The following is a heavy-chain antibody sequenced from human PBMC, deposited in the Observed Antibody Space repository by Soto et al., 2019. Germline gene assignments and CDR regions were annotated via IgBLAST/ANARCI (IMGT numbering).Heavy chain of an antibody. CDR2: IYYSGST. Sequence: SETLSLTCTVSGGSISSYYWSWIRQPPGKGLEWIGYIYYSGSTNYNPSLKSRVTISVDTSKNQFSLKLSSVTAADTAVYYCAREIFKGIFDYWGQGTLVTVSS. CDR1: GGSISSYY. J-gene: IGHJ4*02. V-gene: IGHV4-59*01. CDR3: AREIFKGIFDY.